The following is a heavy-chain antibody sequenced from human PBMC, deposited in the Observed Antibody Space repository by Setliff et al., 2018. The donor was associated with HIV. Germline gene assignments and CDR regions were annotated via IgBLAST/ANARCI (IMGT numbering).Heavy chain of an antibody. CDR2: IDPNSGGT. D-gene: IGHD1-26*01. V-gene: IGHV1-2*02. CDR1: GYTFPSFY. J-gene: IGHJ6*03. CDR3: ASAHSGSYYYYYYMDV. Sequence: RASVKVSCKASGYTFPSFYVHWVRQAPGQGLEWMGWIDPNSGGTTYAQKFQGRVTMTRDTSTSTIYMEVSSLRSEDTAVDYCASAHSGSYYYYYYMDVWGKGTTVTVSS.